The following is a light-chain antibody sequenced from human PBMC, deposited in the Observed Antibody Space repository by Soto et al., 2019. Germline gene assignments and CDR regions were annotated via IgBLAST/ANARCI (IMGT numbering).Light chain of an antibody. CDR1: SSDVGAYNY. Sequence: WTRTSSDVGAYNYVSWDQQHPGKAHNLIIYEVPKRPSGPPDRFSGSKSGNTASLTVSGLQAEHEADYYCNSHARRANKAFRPGTKVPVL. CDR2: EVP. V-gene: IGLV2-8*01. CDR3: NSHARRANKA. J-gene: IGLJ1*01.